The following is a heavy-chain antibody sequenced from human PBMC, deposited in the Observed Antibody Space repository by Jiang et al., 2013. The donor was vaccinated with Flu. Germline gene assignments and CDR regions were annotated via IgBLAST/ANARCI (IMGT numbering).Heavy chain of an antibody. V-gene: IGHV3-30*02. CDR1: GFTFSTYG. CDR3: AESYYDSSGYPSGFDY. J-gene: IGHJ4*02. Sequence: VQLLESGGDVVQPGGSLRLSCVASGFTFSTYGMHWVRQAPGKGLEWVAFIRYDGSNKYYADSVKGRFTISRDNSKNTLYLQMNNLSTEDTAVYYCAESYYDSSGYPSGFDYWGQGTLVSVSS. CDR2: IRYDGSNK. D-gene: IGHD3-22*01.